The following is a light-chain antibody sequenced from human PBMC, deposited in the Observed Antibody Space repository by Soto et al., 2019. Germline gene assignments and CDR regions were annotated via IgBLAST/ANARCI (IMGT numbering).Light chain of an antibody. J-gene: IGKJ5*01. V-gene: IGKV1-33*01. CDR2: DAS. CDR1: QDIRNY. Sequence: SQVTQSPTSLSASVGDRVTITCRSSQDIRNYLGWYQQKPGRAPKLLIYDASNLEAGVPSRLRGSGSGTDFTFTISRLQPEDIATYYCQQYDNLPPFGQGTRLEIK. CDR3: QQYDNLPP.